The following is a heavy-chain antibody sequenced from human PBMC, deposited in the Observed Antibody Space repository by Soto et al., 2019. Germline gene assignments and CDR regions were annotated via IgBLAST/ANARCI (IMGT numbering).Heavy chain of an antibody. CDR2: ISAYNGNT. CDR3: ARDTDLTLVTTLDY. D-gene: IGHD4-17*01. J-gene: IGHJ4*02. V-gene: IGHV1-18*04. Sequence: PSVKVSFKASGYTFTSYGIIWLRHAPGQGLEWMGWISAYNGNTNYAQKLQGRVTMTRDTSASTAYMELSSLRSEDTAVYYCARDTDLTLVTTLDYWGQGTPVTVSS. CDR1: GYTFTSYG.